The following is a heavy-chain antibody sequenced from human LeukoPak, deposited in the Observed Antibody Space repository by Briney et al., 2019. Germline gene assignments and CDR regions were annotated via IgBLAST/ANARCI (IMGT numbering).Heavy chain of an antibody. CDR3: ATSDSYHWLLEY. CDR2: IFRGNK. J-gene: IGHJ4*02. V-gene: IGHV3-53*01. CDR1: GITANDYN. D-gene: IGHD6-19*01. Sequence: GGSLRLSCEVSGITANDYNISWGCQAPRKGLEWVSLIFRGNKHYRDSVGGRFTISRDDSTGSVSTVHLQMNSLRAEDTAVYFCATSDSYHWLLEYWGQGTLVTVSS.